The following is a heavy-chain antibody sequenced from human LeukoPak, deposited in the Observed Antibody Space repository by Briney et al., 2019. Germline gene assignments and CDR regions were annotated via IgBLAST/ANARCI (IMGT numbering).Heavy chain of an antibody. Sequence: GSLRLSCAASGFTFSSYWMHWVRQAPGKGLVWVSRINSDGSSTSYADSVKGRFTISRDNAKNTLYLQMNSLRAEDTAVYYCARAPGYCSGGSCYSNWFDPWGQGTLVTVSS. CDR1: GFTFSSYW. CDR2: INSDGSST. D-gene: IGHD2-15*01. V-gene: IGHV3-74*01. CDR3: ARAPGYCSGGSCYSNWFDP. J-gene: IGHJ5*02.